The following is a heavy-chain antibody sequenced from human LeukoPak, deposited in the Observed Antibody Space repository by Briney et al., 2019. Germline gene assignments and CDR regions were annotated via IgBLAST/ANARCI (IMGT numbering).Heavy chain of an antibody. J-gene: IGHJ4*02. V-gene: IGHV4-61*02. CDR3: ARVSGIVGAPFDY. CDR1: GGSISSGTYY. Sequence: TSETLSLTCTVSGGSISSGTYYWSWIRQPAGKGLEWIGRIYTSGSTNYNPSLKSLVTISVDTSKNQFSLKLSSVTAADTAVYYCARVSGIVGAPFDYWGQGTLVTVSS. CDR2: IYTSGST. D-gene: IGHD1-26*01.